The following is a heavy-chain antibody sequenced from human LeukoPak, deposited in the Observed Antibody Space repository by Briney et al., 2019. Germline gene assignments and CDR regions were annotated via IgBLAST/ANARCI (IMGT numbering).Heavy chain of an antibody. CDR2: ISSSSSYI. V-gene: IGHV3-21*01. CDR3: ARAITKYLPYYFDY. Sequence: GGSLRLSCAASGFTFSSYSMNWVRQAPGKGLEWVSSISSSSSYIYYADSVKGRFTISRDNAKNSLYPQMNSLRAEDTAVYYCARAITKYLPYYFDYWGQGTLVTVSS. D-gene: IGHD5/OR15-5a*01. J-gene: IGHJ4*02. CDR1: GFTFSSYS.